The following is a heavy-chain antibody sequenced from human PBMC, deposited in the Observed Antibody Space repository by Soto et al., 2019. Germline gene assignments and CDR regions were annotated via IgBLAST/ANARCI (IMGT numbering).Heavy chain of an antibody. Sequence: QVQLVESGGGVVQPGRSLRLYCAASGFTFSSYGMHWVRQAPGTGLEWVALIWYDGSDKQYVDSVKGRFTISRDNSKNTLYLEMNSLRAEDTAVYYCARSLDHGGNQALEYLGQGTLVTVSS. V-gene: IGHV3-33*01. CDR3: ARSLDHGGNQALEY. D-gene: IGHD4-17*01. J-gene: IGHJ4*02. CDR1: GFTFSSYG. CDR2: IWYDGSDK.